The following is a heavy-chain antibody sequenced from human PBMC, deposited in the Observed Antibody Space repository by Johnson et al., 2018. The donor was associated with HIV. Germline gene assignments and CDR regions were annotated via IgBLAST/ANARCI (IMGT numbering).Heavy chain of an antibody. CDR3: GKRENDCGGTSCYCVAVAN. CDR2: ISYDGTNK. Sequence: QVQLVESGGGLIQPGGSLRLSCAASGFTVSSNYMSWVRQAPGKGLEWVAVISYDGTNKYYADSVKGRFTVSRDNSKNTLHLEMNSLRAEDTALYYCGKRENDCGGTSCYCVAVANWGQGTMVTVSS. D-gene: IGHD2-2*01. J-gene: IGHJ3*02. CDR1: GFTVSSNY. V-gene: IGHV3-30*18.